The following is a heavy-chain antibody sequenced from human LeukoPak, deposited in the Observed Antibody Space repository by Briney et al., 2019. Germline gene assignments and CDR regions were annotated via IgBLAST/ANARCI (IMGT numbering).Heavy chain of an antibody. CDR2: IYPGDSDT. J-gene: IGHJ5*02. V-gene: IGHV5-51*01. D-gene: IGHD2-15*01. CDR3: ARVRDIVSNWFDP. CDR1: GYRFTSYW. Sequence: GESLKISFKGSGYRFTSYWIGWVRQMPGKGLEWMGLIYPGDSDTRYSPSFQGQVTISADKSIGTAYLQWSSLKASDTAMYYCARVRDIVSNWFDPWGQGTLVTVSS.